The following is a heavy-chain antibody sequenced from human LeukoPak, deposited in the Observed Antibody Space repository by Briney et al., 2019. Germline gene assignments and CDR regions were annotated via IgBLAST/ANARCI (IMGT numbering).Heavy chain of an antibody. CDR1: GFTFSSYW. D-gene: IGHD6-13*01. V-gene: IGHV3-74*01. Sequence: GGSLRLSCAASGFTFSSYWIHWVRQAPGKGLVWVSRINSDGSSTSYADSVKGRFTISRDNAKNTLYLQMNSLRAEDTAVYYCARDGGIALPFEYWGQGTLVTVSS. J-gene: IGHJ4*02. CDR2: INSDGSST. CDR3: ARDGGIALPFEY.